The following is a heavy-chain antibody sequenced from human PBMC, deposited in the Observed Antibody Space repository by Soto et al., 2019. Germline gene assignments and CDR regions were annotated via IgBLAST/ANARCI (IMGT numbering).Heavy chain of an antibody. V-gene: IGHV1-18*01. J-gene: IGHJ4*02. CDR3: ARDAPRNGRGLDY. CDR2: ISAYNGNT. Sequence: QVQLVQSGAEVKKPGASVKVSCKASGYTCTSYGISWVRQAPGQRLEWMGRISAYNGNTNYEQKLQGRVTVTTDTSTSTAYRALRSLRSDDTAVYYFARDAPRNGRGLDYWGQGTLVTVSS. D-gene: IGHD2-15*01. CDR1: GYTCTSYG.